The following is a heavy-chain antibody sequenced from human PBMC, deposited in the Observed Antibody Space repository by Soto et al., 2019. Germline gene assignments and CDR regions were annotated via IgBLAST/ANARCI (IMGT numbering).Heavy chain of an antibody. CDR1: GFSFSDYY. J-gene: IGHJ3*02. CDR3: ARDEGGSSWYRLDAFDI. CDR2: ISSSGNTI. Sequence: GGSLRLSCAASGFSFSDYYMSWIRQAPGKGLEWVSYISSSGNTIYYADSVKGRFTISRDNAKNSLYLQMNSLRAEDTAVYYCARDEGGSSWYRLDAFDIWGQGTMVTVSS. D-gene: IGHD6-13*01. V-gene: IGHV3-11*01.